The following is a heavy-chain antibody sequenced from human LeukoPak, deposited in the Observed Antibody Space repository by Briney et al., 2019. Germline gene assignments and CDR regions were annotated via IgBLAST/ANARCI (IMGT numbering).Heavy chain of an antibody. CDR2: IYYSGTT. CDR3: ARHSGASPHYFDY. J-gene: IGHJ4*02. Sequence: SETLSLTCTVSGGSISNYYWSWIRQPPGKGLERTGFIYYSGTTHYNPSLKSRVTMSVATSNNQFSLRLSSVTAADTAIYYCARHSGASPHYFDYWGQGALVTVSS. CDR1: GGSISNYY. D-gene: IGHD1-26*01. V-gene: IGHV4-59*08.